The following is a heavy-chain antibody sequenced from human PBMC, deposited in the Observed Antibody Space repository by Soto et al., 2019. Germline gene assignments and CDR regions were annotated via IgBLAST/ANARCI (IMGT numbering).Heavy chain of an antibody. CDR3: ARHSNYYYAMDV. D-gene: IGHD4-4*01. Sequence: GYPLSCCREDSGCGFAGYWKGWGGQMPGKGLEWMGIIYPGDSDTRYSPSFQGQVTISADKSISTAYLQWSSLKASDTAMYYCARHSNYYYAMDVWGQGTTVTVYS. V-gene: IGHV5-51*01. J-gene: IGHJ6*02. CDR2: IYPGDSDT. CDR1: GCGFAGYW.